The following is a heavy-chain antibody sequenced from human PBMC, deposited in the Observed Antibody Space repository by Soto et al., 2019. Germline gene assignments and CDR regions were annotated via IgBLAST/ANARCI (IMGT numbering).Heavy chain of an antibody. CDR2: TYYRSRWYS. V-gene: IGHV6-1*01. Sequence: SQTLSLTCVISGDSVSSSSVAWNWVRQSPSRGLEWLGRTYYRSRWYSDFAVSVRGRIVINADTSKNQFSLQLNSVTPEDTAVYFCARSEEDSDYYYYYYGLDVWGQGTTVTVSS. J-gene: IGHJ6*02. CDR1: GDSVSSSSVA. D-gene: IGHD4-17*01. CDR3: ARSEEDSDYYYYYYGLDV.